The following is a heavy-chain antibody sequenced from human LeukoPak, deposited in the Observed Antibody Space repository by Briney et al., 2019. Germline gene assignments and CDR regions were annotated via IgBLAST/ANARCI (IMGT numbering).Heavy chain of an antibody. J-gene: IGHJ4*02. Sequence: SQTLSLTCAISGDSVSSNSAAWNWIRQSPSRGLEWLGRTYYRSKWYNDYAVSVKSRITINPDTSKNQFSLQLNSVTPEDTAVYYCVGRQMTTEDGYFDYWGQGTLVTVSS. V-gene: IGHV6-1*01. D-gene: IGHD4-17*01. CDR1: GDSVSSNSAA. CDR3: VGRQMTTEDGYFDY. CDR2: TYYRSKWYN.